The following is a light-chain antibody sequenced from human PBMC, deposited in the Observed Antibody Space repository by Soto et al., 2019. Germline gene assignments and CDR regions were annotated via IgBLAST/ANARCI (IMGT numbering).Light chain of an antibody. Sequence: QPVLTQSPSASASLGASVKLTCTLSSGHSSFAIAWHQQQPEKGPRYLMKLNSDGSHNKGDGIPDRFSGSSSGAERHLTISSLQSEDEADYSCQTRGTAIVFGGGTKLTVL. J-gene: IGLJ2*01. CDR3: QTRGTAIV. V-gene: IGLV4-69*01. CDR1: SGHSSFA. CDR2: LNSDGSH.